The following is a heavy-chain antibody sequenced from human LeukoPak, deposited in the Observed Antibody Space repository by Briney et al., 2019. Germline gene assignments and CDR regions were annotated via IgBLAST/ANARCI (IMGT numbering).Heavy chain of an antibody. V-gene: IGHV1-46*01. CDR3: ARDWGDSSGYYGL. J-gene: IGHJ4*02. CDR2: INPSGGST. D-gene: IGHD3-22*01. Sequence: GASVTVSCKASGYTFTSYYMHWVRQAPGQGLEGMGIINPSGGSTSYAQKFQGRVTMTRDTSTSRVYIELSSLRSEDTAVYYCARDWGDSSGYYGLWGQGALATVSS. CDR1: GYTFTSYY.